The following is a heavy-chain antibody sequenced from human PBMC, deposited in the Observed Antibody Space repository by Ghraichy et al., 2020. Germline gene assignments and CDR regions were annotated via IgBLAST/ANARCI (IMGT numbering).Heavy chain of an antibody. D-gene: IGHD2-15*01. V-gene: IGHV3-7*01. CDR2: IKQDGSEK. J-gene: IGHJ4*02. CDR1: GFTFSSYW. CDR3: AGYCSGGSCYSSSSRSGFDY. Sequence: GGSLRLSCAASGFTFSSYWMSWVRQAPGKGLEWVANIKQDGSEKYYVDSVKGRFTISRDNAKNSLYLQMNSLRAEDTAVYYCAGYCSGGSCYSSSSRSGFDYWGQGTLVTVSS.